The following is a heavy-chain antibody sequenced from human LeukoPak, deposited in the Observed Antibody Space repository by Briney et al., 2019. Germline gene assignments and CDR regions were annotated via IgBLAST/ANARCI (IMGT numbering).Heavy chain of an antibody. CDR2: INWNGGSI. CDR1: GFTFDDYG. CDR3: ARSESPHYYGMDV. V-gene: IGHV3-20*01. J-gene: IGHJ6*02. Sequence: GGSLRLSCAAPGFTFDDYGMSWVRQAPGKGLEWVSGINWNGGSIGYADSVKGRFTISRDNAKNSLYLQMNSLRAEDTALYHCARSESPHYYGMDVWGQGTTVSVSS.